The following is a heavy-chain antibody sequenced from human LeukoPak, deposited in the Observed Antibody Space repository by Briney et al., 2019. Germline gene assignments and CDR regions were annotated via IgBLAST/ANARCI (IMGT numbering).Heavy chain of an antibody. D-gene: IGHD2-21*02. V-gene: IGHV1-18*01. Sequence: ASVKVSCKASGYRFTSYGIGWVRQAPGQGLEWVGWISIYNGKTYYTQSLQDRVTMTTDTSTNTVYMELRSLRSDDTAVYYCARACYLVVVTAEGGWLDPWGQGTLVTVSS. CDR3: ARACYLVVVTAEGGWLDP. CDR1: GYRFTSYG. J-gene: IGHJ5*02. CDR2: ISIYNGKT.